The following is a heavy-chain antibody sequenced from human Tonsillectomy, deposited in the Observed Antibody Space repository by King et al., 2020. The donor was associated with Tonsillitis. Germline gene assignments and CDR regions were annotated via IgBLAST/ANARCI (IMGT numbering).Heavy chain of an antibody. CDR1: GFTFVDYG. CDR2: INWNGGST. V-gene: IGHV3-20*04. D-gene: IGHD6-19*01. J-gene: IGHJ3*01. CDR3: ARGDLIAVAYPFDL. Sequence: VQLVESGGGVVRPGGSLRLSCAASGFTFVDYGRSWVRQAPGKGLEWVPGINWNGGSTGYADSVKGRFTISRDNATNSLYLQMNSLRAEDTALYFCARGDLIAVAYPFDLWGQGTMVTVSS.